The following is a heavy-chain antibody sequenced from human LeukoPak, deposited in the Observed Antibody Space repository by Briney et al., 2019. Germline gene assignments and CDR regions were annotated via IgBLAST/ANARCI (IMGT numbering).Heavy chain of an antibody. CDR2: IYHSGST. CDR1: GGSISSGGYS. V-gene: IGHV4-30-2*01. Sequence: PSQTLSLTCAVSGGSISSGGYSWSWIRQPPGKGLEWIGYIYHSGSTYYNPSLKSRVTISVDRSKNQFSLKLSSVTAADTAVYYCARVGYGLDYWGQGTLVTVSS. J-gene: IGHJ4*02. D-gene: IGHD5-18*01. CDR3: ARVGYGLDY.